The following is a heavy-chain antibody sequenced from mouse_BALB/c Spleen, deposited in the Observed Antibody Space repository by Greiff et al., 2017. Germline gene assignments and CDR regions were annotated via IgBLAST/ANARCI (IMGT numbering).Heavy chain of an antibody. Sequence: QVQLQQPGAELVRPGASVKLSCKASGYTFTSYWINWVKQRPGQGLEWIGNIYPSDSYTNYNQKFKDKATLTVDKSSSTAYMQLSSPTSEDSAVYYCTRGDYYGSYYYAMDYWGQGTSVTVSS. CDR3: TRGDYYGSYYYAMDY. CDR2: IYPSDSYT. V-gene: IGHV1-69*02. D-gene: IGHD1-1*01. CDR1: GYTFTSYW. J-gene: IGHJ4*01.